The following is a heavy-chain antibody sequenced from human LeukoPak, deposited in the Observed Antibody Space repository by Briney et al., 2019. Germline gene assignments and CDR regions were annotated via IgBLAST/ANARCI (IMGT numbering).Heavy chain of an antibody. D-gene: IGHD5-18*01. CDR3: VRDRLQLWLTNFDY. V-gene: IGHV3-64D*09. CDR1: GFTFSSYA. Sequence: PGGSLRLSCSAAGFTFSSYAMQWVRQAPGKGLEYVSGINTNGGGTYYADSVKGRFTISRDNSKNTLYLQMSSLRAEDTAVYYCVRDRLQLWLTNFDYWGQGTLVTVSS. J-gene: IGHJ4*02. CDR2: INTNGGGT.